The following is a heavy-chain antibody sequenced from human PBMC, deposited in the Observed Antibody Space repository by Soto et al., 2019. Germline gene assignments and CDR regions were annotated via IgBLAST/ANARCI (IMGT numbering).Heavy chain of an antibody. CDR2: ITGTSANT. D-gene: IGHD3-9*01. CDR1: RFTFSNFA. CDR3: AKGGATYGLLTHDY. Sequence: EVHLLESGGGLVQSGGSLRLSCAASRFTFSNFAMSWVRQAPGKGLEWVSTITGTSANTYYTDSVKGRFAISRDNSQNTLYLQMNSLTTEDTAVYYCAKGGATYGLLTHDYWGQGTLVTVSS. V-gene: IGHV3-23*01. J-gene: IGHJ4*02.